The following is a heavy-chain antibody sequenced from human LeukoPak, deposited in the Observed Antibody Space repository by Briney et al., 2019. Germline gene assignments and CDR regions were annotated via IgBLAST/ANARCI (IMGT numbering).Heavy chain of an antibody. J-gene: IGHJ6*02. Sequence: QPGGSLRLSCAASGFTVSSNYMSWVRHTPGKGLERVSLIYSGGSTYYADSVKGRFTISRDNSKNTLYLQMDSLRAEDTAVYYCASRDKGYYYGMDVWGQGTTVTVSS. CDR3: ASRDKGYYYGMDV. D-gene: IGHD5-24*01. CDR2: IYSGGST. V-gene: IGHV3-66*01. CDR1: GFTVSSNY.